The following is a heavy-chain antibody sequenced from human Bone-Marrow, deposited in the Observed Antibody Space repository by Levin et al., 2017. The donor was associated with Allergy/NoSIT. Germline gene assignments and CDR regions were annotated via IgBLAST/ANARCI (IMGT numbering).Heavy chain of an antibody. Sequence: GGSLRLSCAASGFTFSSYEMNWVRQAPGKGLEWVSYISSSGNTIYYADSVKGRFTISRDNAKNSLYLQMNSLRAEDTAVYYGARGGRVPATNWFDPWGQGTLVTVSS. CDR3: ARGGRVPATNWFDP. CDR2: ISSSGNTI. J-gene: IGHJ5*02. CDR1: GFTFSSYE. D-gene: IGHD2-21*01. V-gene: IGHV3-48*03.